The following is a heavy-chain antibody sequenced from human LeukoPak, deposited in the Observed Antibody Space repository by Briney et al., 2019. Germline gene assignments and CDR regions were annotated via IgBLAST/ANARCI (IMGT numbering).Heavy chain of an antibody. CDR1: GFTFSSYG. CDR2: IWYDGSNK. D-gene: IGHD6-6*01. Sequence: GGSLRLSCAASGFTFSSYGMHWVRQAPGKGLEWVAVIWYDGSNKYYADSVKGRFTISRDSSKNTLYLQMNSLRAEDTAVYYCAKDLIARDSSSSWSDWGQGTLVTVSS. CDR3: AKDLIARDSSSSWSD. J-gene: IGHJ4*02. V-gene: IGHV3-33*06.